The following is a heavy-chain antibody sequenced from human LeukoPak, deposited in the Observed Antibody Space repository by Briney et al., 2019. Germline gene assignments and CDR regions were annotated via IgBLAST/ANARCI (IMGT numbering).Heavy chain of an antibody. Sequence: GSLRLSCAASGFPFSNAWMSWGRQAPGKGLEWVANINQVGSEKYYVDSVKGRFTISRDNAKNSLYLQMNSLRAEDTALYYCAKDIVGGGSYAEGAFDIWGQGTMVTVSS. CDR1: GFPFSNAW. D-gene: IGHD1-26*01. CDR2: INQVGSEK. J-gene: IGHJ3*02. V-gene: IGHV3-7*03. CDR3: AKDIVGGGSYAEGAFDI.